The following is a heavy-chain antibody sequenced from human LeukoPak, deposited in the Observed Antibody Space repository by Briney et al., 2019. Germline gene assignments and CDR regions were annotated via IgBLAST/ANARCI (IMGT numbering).Heavy chain of an antibody. CDR2: ISGSGGST. CDR1: GFTFSSYA. Sequence: SGGSLRLSCAASGFTFSSYATSWVRQAPGKGLEWVSAISGSGGSTYYADSVKGRFTISRDNSKNTLYLQMNSLRAEDTAVYYCAKDYAHSYYDILTGYYFDYWGQGTLVTVSS. CDR3: AKDYAHSYYDILTGYYFDY. V-gene: IGHV3-23*01. D-gene: IGHD3-9*01. J-gene: IGHJ4*02.